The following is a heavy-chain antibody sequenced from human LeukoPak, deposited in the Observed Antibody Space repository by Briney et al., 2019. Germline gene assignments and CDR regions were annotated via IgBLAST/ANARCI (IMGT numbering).Heavy chain of an antibody. V-gene: IGHV1-18*01. J-gene: IGHJ4*02. Sequence: ASVKVSCKASGGTFSSYAISWVRQAPGQGLEWMGWISAYNGNTNYAQKLQGRVTMTTDTSTSTAYMELRSLRSDDTAVYYCARVDTHGRTQAFDYWGQGTLVTVSS. D-gene: IGHD1-1*01. CDR1: GGTFSSYA. CDR2: ISAYNGNT. CDR3: ARVDTHGRTQAFDY.